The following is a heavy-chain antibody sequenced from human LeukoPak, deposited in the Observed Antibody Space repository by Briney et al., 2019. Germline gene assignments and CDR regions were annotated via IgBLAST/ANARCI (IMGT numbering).Heavy chain of an antibody. V-gene: IGHV3-23*01. J-gene: IGHJ4*02. D-gene: IGHD6-19*01. CDR1: GFTFTDYA. Sequence: PGGSLTLSCAASGFTFTDYAMNWVRQVPGKGLEWVSAIRGSGVTTDYADSVKGRFTISRDNSKNTLYLQMNSLRAEDTAVYYCAREWGQWLAFDYWGQGTLVTVSS. CDR2: IRGSGVTT. CDR3: AREWGQWLAFDY.